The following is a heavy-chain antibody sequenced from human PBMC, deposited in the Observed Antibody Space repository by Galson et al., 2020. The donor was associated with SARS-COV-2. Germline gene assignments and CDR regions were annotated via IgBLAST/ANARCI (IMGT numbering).Heavy chain of an antibody. CDR1: GFSLSTSEMC. V-gene: IGHV2-70*17. Sequence: SGPTLVKPTQTLTLTCTFSGFSLSTSEMCVSWVRQPPGKALEWLARIDWDDDEFYNTSLKTRLTISKDTSRNQVVLTMTNMDPVDTATYYCARRRGRGWYGDYWGQGTLVTVSS. J-gene: IGHJ4*02. CDR2: IDWDDDE. D-gene: IGHD6-19*01. CDR3: ARRRGRGWYGDY.